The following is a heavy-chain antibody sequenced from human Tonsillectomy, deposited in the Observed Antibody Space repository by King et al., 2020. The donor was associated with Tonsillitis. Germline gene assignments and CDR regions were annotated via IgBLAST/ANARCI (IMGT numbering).Heavy chain of an antibody. J-gene: IGHJ4*02. CDR1: GFRVREAG. V-gene: IGHV3-15*01. Sequence: VQLVESGGGWGQHGGSLRVYCAASGFRVREAGMKWVGKAPGKGLEWVGRIKSKSNGGTTDYAAPVKGRFTISRDDSKNTIYLQMSSLTTDDTAIYYCSTRPPPHGDYTLDYWGQGTLVTVSS. D-gene: IGHD4-17*01. CDR3: STRPPPHGDYTLDY. CDR2: IKSKSNGGTT.